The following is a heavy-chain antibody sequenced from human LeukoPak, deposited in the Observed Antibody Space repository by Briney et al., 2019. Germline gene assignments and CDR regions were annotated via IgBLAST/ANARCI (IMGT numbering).Heavy chain of an antibody. Sequence: SETLSLTCTVSGGSISSYYWSWIRQPPGKGLEWIGYIYYSGSTNYNPSLKSRVTISVDTSKNQFSLKLSSVTAADTAVYYCARVCSSTSCYARDAFDIWGQGTMVTVSS. V-gene: IGHV4-59*01. D-gene: IGHD2-2*01. J-gene: IGHJ3*02. CDR3: ARVCSSTSCYARDAFDI. CDR1: GGSISSYY. CDR2: IYYSGST.